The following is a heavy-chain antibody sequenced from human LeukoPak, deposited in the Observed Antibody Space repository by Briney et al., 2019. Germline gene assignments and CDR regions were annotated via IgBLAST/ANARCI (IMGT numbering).Heavy chain of an antibody. J-gene: IGHJ5*02. Sequence: GGSLRLSCAASGFTFSSYAMHWVRQAPGKGLEWVAVISYDGSNKYYADSVKGRFTISRDNSKNTLYLQMNSLRAEDTAVYYCARDRVGATNNWFDPWGQGTLVTVSS. V-gene: IGHV3-30*04. CDR3: ARDRVGATNNWFDP. CDR2: ISYDGSNK. D-gene: IGHD1-26*01. CDR1: GFTFSSYA.